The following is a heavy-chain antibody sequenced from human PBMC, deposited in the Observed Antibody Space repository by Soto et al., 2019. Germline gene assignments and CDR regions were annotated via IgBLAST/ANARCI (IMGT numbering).Heavy chain of an antibody. J-gene: IGHJ6*02. Sequence: QVQVVESGGGVVQPGRSLRLSCAASGFTFGSYAMHWVRQAPGKGLEWVAVISSDESNKYYADSVQGRFTISRDNSKNXLYLQVNSLRAEDTAVYYCAREVPAPIDYYYGMDVWGQGTTVTVSS. CDR1: GFTFGSYA. V-gene: IGHV3-30-3*01. CDR2: ISSDESNK. CDR3: AREVPAPIDYYYGMDV. D-gene: IGHD3-22*01.